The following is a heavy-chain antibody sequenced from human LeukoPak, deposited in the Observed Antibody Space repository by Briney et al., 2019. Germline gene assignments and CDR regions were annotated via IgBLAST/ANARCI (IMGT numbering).Heavy chain of an antibody. V-gene: IGHV4-38-2*02. Sequence: SETLSLTCTVSGSSISSGYYWGWIRQPPGKGLEWIGSIYHSGSTYYNPSLKSRVTISVDTSKNQFSLKLSSVTAAGTAVYYCAREKLGTYSGSFDYWGQGTLVTVSS. CDR2: IYHSGST. CDR3: AREKLGTYSGSFDY. D-gene: IGHD3-10*01. J-gene: IGHJ4*02. CDR1: GSSISSGYY.